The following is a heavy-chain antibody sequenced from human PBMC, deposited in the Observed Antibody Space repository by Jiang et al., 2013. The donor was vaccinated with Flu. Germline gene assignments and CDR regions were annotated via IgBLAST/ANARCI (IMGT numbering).Heavy chain of an antibody. Sequence: VRQAPGQGLEWMGIINPSGGSTSYAQKFQGRVTMTRDTSTSTVYMELSSLRSEDTAVYYCARDITTMVRGRGKYFQHWGQGTLVTVSS. CDR3: ARDITTMVRGRGKYFQH. D-gene: IGHD3-10*01. CDR2: INPSGGST. V-gene: IGHV1-46*01. J-gene: IGHJ1*01.